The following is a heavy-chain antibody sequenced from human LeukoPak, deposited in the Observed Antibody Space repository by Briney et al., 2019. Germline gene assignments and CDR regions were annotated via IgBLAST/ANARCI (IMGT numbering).Heavy chain of an antibody. CDR3: ARHAGRSGCTYYFDY. Sequence: GEPLKISCKASGYSFTSYWIGCVRQMPGKGLEWLGIIYPGDSDTRYSPSFQGQVTISADKSISTAYLQWRSLKATDTAMYYCARHAGRSGCTYYFDYWGQGTLVTVSA. CDR2: IYPGDSDT. CDR1: GYSFTSYW. D-gene: IGHD6-19*01. J-gene: IGHJ4*02. V-gene: IGHV5-51*01.